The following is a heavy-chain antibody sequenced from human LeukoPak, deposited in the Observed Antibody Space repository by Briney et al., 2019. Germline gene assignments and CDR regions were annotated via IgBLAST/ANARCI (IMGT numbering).Heavy chain of an antibody. CDR3: AHAARNKRSHSEFDP. CDR1: GFSLSTSGVG. V-gene: IGHV2-5*02. Sequence: SGPTLVKPTQTLTLTCTFSGFSLSTSGVGVGWIRQPLGNALEWIALIYCDDDKRYSPSLKSRLTITKDTSKNQVVLTMANMDTVDTATYFCAHAARNKRSHSEFDPWGHGVLVTVP. D-gene: IGHD2-15*01. CDR2: IYCDDDK. J-gene: IGHJ5*02.